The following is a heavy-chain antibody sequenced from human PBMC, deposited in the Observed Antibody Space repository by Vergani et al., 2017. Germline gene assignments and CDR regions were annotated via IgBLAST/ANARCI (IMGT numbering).Heavy chain of an antibody. J-gene: IGHJ5*02. Sequence: QLQLQESGPGLVKPSATLSLTCSVSGASIRSSNYYCGWIRQPPGKGLEWIASIYYSGSTYYNPSLNSRVTISVDTSKNQFSLKLSSVTAADTAVYFCARHSTVEWLVKLGWIDPWGQGILVTVSS. D-gene: IGHD6-19*01. CDR1: GASIRSSNYY. CDR2: IYYSGST. CDR3: ARHSTVEWLVKLGWIDP. V-gene: IGHV4-39*01.